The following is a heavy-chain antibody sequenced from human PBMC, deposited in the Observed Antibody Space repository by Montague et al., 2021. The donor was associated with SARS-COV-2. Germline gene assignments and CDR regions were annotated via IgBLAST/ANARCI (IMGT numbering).Heavy chain of an antibody. CDR2: IYGDGRGT. CDR1: GFTFSTYA. CDR3: AKHTVYDLAELLSPLDH. V-gene: IGHV3-23*03. J-gene: IGHJ4*02. Sequence: SLRLSCAASGFTFSTYAMSWVRQAPGKGLEWVSVIYGDGRGTYYAESVKGRSTIPRDNSKSTLYLQMNSLRADDTAVYYCAKHTVYDLAELLSPLDHWGQGTLVTVSS. D-gene: IGHD3-10*01.